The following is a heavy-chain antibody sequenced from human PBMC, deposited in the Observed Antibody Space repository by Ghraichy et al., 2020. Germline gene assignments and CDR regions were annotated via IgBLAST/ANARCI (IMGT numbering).Heavy chain of an antibody. CDR1: GGSISSSSYY. Sequence: SETLSLTCTVSGGSISSSSYYWGWIRQPPGKGLEWIGSIYYSGSTYYNPSLKSRVTISVDTSKNQFSLKLSSVTAADTAVYYCAATGGITFGEVHAFDIWGQGTMVTVSS. V-gene: IGHV4-39*01. D-gene: IGHD3-16*01. CDR3: AATGGITFGEVHAFDI. CDR2: IYYSGST. J-gene: IGHJ3*02.